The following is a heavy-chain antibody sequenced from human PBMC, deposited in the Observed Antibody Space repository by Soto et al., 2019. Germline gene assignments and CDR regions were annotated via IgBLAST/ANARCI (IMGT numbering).Heavy chain of an antibody. V-gene: IGHV3-30-3*01. CDR1: GFNFTSYE. CDR3: ARRSTRSYHAIDV. J-gene: IGHJ6*02. Sequence: GGSLRLSCAASGFNFTSYEMHWVRQAPGKGLEWVAIISYDGSNKYYADSVKGRFTMSRDNSRNTLDLQMDSLRVGDTAVYYCARRSTRSYHAIDVWGQGTTVTVSS. D-gene: IGHD3-10*01. CDR2: ISYDGSNK.